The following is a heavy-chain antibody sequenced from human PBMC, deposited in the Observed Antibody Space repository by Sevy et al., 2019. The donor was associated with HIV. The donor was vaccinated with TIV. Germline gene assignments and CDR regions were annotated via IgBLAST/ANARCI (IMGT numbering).Heavy chain of an antibody. D-gene: IGHD1-26*01. J-gene: IGHJ4*02. CDR3: AGENAWGRGYS. CDR1: GGSITSLY. CDR2: RYYNGHI. Sequence: SETLSLTCTVSGGSITSLYWNWIRRPPGKGLEWIANRYYNGHINDNPSLKSRVTLSLDTSKNQFSLRLSSVTAADTAMYYCAGENAWGRGYSWGQGTLVTVSS. V-gene: IGHV4-59*08.